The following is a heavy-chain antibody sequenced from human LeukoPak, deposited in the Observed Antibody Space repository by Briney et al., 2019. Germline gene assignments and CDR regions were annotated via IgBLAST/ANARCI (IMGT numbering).Heavy chain of an antibody. CDR2: IYHSGST. CDR3: ARVGIWFGELSPFDY. Sequence: SETLSLTCAVSGGSISSSNWWSWVRQPPGKGLEWIGEIYHSGSTNYNPSLKSRVTISVDKSKNQFSLKLSSVTAADTAVYYCARVGIWFGELSPFDYWGQGTLVTVSS. CDR1: GGSISSSNW. D-gene: IGHD3-10*01. J-gene: IGHJ4*02. V-gene: IGHV4-4*02.